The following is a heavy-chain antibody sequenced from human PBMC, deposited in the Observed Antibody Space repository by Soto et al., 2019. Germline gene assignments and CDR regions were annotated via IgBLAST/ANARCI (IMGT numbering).Heavy chain of an antibody. Sequence: ASVKACCKAPGDAFTNYAISWVRQAPGQGLEWMGWISAYSGHTNYAQKLQGRVTMTTDTSTSTAYMELRSLRSDDTAVYYGARERYSNSVCDYWGLGTLVTVSS. D-gene: IGHD2-15*01. CDR3: ARERYSNSVCDY. CDR2: ISAYSGHT. CDR1: GDAFTNYA. V-gene: IGHV1-18*01. J-gene: IGHJ4*02.